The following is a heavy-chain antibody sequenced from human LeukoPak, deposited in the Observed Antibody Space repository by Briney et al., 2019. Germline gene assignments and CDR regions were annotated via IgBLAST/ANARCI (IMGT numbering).Heavy chain of an antibody. Sequence: PSQTLSLTCTVSGGSISSGDYYWDWIRQPPGKGLEWIGNFYYTGSTYYNPSLKSRITISVDTSKNQFSLKLRSVTAADTAVYYCARHSRSGYGDYESAFDIWGQGTMVTVSS. CDR1: GGSISSGDYY. D-gene: IGHD5-12*01. V-gene: IGHV4-39*01. CDR2: FYYTGST. J-gene: IGHJ3*02. CDR3: ARHSRSGYGDYESAFDI.